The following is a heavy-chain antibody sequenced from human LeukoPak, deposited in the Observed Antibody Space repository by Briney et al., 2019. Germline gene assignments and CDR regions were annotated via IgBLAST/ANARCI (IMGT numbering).Heavy chain of an antibody. CDR2: TYYRSKLNT. V-gene: IGHV6-1*01. J-gene: IGHJ3*02. Sequence: SQTLSLTCGISGDIVSSNSAAWNWIRQSPSRGLEWLGRTYYRSKLNTQYAVSVKSRIYIKSETSKNQFSPKLNSVTPEDTAVYYCARGTRALWNGDVFDIWGQGTMVTVSS. CDR1: GDIVSSNSAA. D-gene: IGHD1-1*01. CDR3: ARGTRALWNGDVFDI.